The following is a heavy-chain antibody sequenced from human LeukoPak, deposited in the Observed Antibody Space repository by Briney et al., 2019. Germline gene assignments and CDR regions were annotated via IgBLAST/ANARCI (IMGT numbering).Heavy chain of an antibody. Sequence: GGSLRLSCAASGFTFSSYAMSWVRQAPGKGLEWVSAISGSAGSTYYADSVKGRFTISRDNSKNTLYLQMNSLGAEDTAVYYCAKTVISAWYPFDSWGQGTLVTVSS. CDR1: GFTFSSYA. J-gene: IGHJ4*02. V-gene: IGHV3-23*01. CDR2: ISGSAGST. D-gene: IGHD6-19*01. CDR3: AKTVISAWYPFDS.